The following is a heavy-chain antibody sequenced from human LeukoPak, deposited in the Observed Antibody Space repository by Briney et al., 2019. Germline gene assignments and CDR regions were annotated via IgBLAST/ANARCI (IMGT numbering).Heavy chain of an antibody. D-gene: IGHD3-3*01. Sequence: QPGRSLRLSCAASGFNFSDYAMHWVRQAPGKGLEWVSGISWNSGSLGYAGSVKGRFTVSRDNAKNSLYLQMNSLRAEDTAVYYCARIDNPYDPTSPYWGQGTLVTVPS. V-gene: IGHV3-9*01. CDR2: ISWNSGSL. CDR1: GFNFSDYA. CDR3: ARIDNPYDPTSPY. J-gene: IGHJ4*02.